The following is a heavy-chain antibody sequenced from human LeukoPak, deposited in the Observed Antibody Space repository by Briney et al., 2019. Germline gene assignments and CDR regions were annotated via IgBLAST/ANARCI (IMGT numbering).Heavy chain of an antibody. J-gene: IGHJ4*02. CDR1: GFTFSSYS. D-gene: IGHD2-15*01. CDR2: ISSSSSYI. V-gene: IGHV3-21*01. CDR3: ARVSGCSGGSCYSLEFDY. Sequence: TGGSLRLSCAASGFTFSSYSMNWVRQAPGKGLEWVSSISSSSSYIYYADSVKGRFTISRDNAKNSLYLQMNSLRAEDTAVYYCARVSGCSGGSCYSLEFDYWGQGTLVTVSS.